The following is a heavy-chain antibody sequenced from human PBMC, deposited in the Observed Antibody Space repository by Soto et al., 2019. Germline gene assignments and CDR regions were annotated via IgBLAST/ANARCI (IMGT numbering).Heavy chain of an antibody. CDR1: GFTFSSYG. D-gene: IGHD2-15*01. V-gene: IGHV3-30*18. Sequence: QVQLVESGGGVVQPGRSLRLSCAASGFTFSSYGMHWVRQAPGKGLEWVAVISYDGSNKYYADSVKGRFTISRDNSKNTLYLQMNSLRAEDTAVYYCAKDPLGYCSGGSCSHFDYWGQGTLVTVSS. J-gene: IGHJ4*02. CDR2: ISYDGSNK. CDR3: AKDPLGYCSGGSCSHFDY.